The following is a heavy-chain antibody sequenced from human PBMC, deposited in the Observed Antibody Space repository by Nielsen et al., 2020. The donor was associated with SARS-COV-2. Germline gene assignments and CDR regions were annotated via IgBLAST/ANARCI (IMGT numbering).Heavy chain of an antibody. V-gene: IGHV4-39*07. CDR1: GGSISSSSYY. D-gene: IGHD1-1*01. Sequence: SETLPLTCTVSGGSISSSSYYWGWIRQPPGKGLEWIGSIYYSGSTYYNPSLKSRVTISVDTSKNQFSLKLSSVTAADTAVYYCASVNERAWGQGTLVTVSS. CDR3: ASVNERA. CDR2: IYYSGST. J-gene: IGHJ5*02.